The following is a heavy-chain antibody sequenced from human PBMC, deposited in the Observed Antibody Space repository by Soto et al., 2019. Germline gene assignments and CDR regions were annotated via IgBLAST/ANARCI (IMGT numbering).Heavy chain of an antibody. CDR3: EALDGYAHYCDS. J-gene: IGHJ4*02. CDR1: GGKSVNLG. V-gene: IGHV4-59*08. D-gene: IGHD1-1*01. Sequence: VAGGKSVNLGGRCLRQPPGQGLEWIGYVYYSGSTNYNPSLKSRVTIPVDTSKSQFSLRLSSVTAADTAVYFCEALDGYAHYCDSWGQGALVTAS. CDR2: VYYSGST.